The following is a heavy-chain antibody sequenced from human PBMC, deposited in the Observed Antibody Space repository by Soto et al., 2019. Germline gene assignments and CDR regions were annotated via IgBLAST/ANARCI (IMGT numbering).Heavy chain of an antibody. D-gene: IGHD3-3*01. Sequence: QVQLVESGGGVVQPGRSLRLSCAASGFTFSSYAMHWVRQAPGKGLEWVAVISYDGSNKYYADSVKGRFTISRDNSKNTLYLQMNSLRAEDTAVYYCARAGTIFGVVRDPNYYYYGMDVWGQGTTVTVSS. CDR3: ARAGTIFGVVRDPNYYYYGMDV. J-gene: IGHJ6*02. CDR2: ISYDGSNK. V-gene: IGHV3-30-3*01. CDR1: GFTFSSYA.